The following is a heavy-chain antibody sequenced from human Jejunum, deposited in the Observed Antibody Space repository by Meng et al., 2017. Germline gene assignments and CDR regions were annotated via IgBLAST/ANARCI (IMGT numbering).Heavy chain of an antibody. CDR1: GYTFTNYG. J-gene: IGHJ4*02. CDR2: ISADNGNA. V-gene: IGHV1-18*01. D-gene: IGHD3-3*02. CDR3: TRGGMTSETTFFLH. Sequence: QVQLVKSGAGVKKAGASVKVSCKASGYTFTNYGINWVRQAPGQGLEWMAWISADNGNAKYAQNLQDRVTLTTETSTTTAYMELRNLRSDDTAVYYCTRGGMTSETTFFLHWGQGTLVTVSS.